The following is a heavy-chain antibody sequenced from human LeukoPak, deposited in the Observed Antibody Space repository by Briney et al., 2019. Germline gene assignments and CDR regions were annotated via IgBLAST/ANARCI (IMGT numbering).Heavy chain of an antibody. CDR1: GGSISSYY. CDR2: ICYSGST. Sequence: SETLSLTCTVSGGSISSYYWSWIRQPPGKGLEWIGYICYSGSTNYNPSLKSRVTISVDTSKNQFSLKLSSVTAADTAVYYCARWGIAADFDYWGQGTLVTVSS. D-gene: IGHD6-13*01. CDR3: ARWGIAADFDY. V-gene: IGHV4-59*01. J-gene: IGHJ4*02.